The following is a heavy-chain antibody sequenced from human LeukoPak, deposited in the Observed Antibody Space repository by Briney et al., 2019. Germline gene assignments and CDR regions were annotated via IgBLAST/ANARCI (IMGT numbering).Heavy chain of an antibody. D-gene: IGHD3-16*01. Sequence: WASVKVSCKASGYTFTGYYMHWVRQAPGQGLEWMGWINPNSGGTNYAEKFQGRVTMTRDTSISTAYMELSRLRSDDTAVYYCARVSVGGYYMDVWGKGTTVTISS. J-gene: IGHJ6*03. CDR3: ARVSVGGYYMDV. CDR2: INPNSGGT. CDR1: GYTFTGYY. V-gene: IGHV1-2*02.